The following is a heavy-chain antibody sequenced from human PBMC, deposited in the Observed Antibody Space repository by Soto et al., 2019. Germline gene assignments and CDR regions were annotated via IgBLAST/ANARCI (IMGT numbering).Heavy chain of an antibody. J-gene: IGHJ6*02. CDR1: GFTIRNYG. CDR3: ATTRVGPCSSSICFSGIFDGMDV. D-gene: IGHD2-2*01. V-gene: IGHV3-30-3*01. CDR2: ISYDGTIT. Sequence: GGSLRLSFAASGFTIRNYGRHWVRQAPGKGLEWVAVISYDGTITYYADSVTGRFTISRDNSKNTLYLQMNSLRTEDTAVYYCATTRVGPCSSSICFSGIFDGMDVWGQGTTVTVSS.